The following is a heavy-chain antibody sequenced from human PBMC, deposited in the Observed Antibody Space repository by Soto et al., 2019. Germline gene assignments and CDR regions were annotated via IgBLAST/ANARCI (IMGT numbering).Heavy chain of an antibody. D-gene: IGHD1-7*01. CDR3: ARVGTGTTYYFDY. Sequence: SVKVSCKASGGTFSSYAISWVRQAPGQGFEWMGGIIPIFGTANYAQKFQGRVTITADKSTSTAYMELSSLRSEDTAVYYCARVGTGTTYYFDYWGQGTLVTVS. V-gene: IGHV1-69*06. CDR2: IIPIFGTA. J-gene: IGHJ4*02. CDR1: GGTFSSYA.